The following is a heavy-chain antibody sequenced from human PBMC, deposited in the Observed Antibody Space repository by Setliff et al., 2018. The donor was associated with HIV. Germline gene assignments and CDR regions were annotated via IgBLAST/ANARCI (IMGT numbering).Heavy chain of an antibody. CDR2: VYSTGST. Sequence: SETLSLTCTVSGGSVENLYWTWIRQPSGRGLEWIGYVYSTGSTKYNPSLKSRATMSDDTSKNQISLTLTSVSAADTAVYYCASTSMGMTRKPIWYYHMDVWGHGITVTVSS. V-gene: IGHV4-59*02. J-gene: IGHJ6*03. CDR1: GGSVENLY. D-gene: IGHD7-27*01. CDR3: ASTSMGMTRKPIWYYHMDV.